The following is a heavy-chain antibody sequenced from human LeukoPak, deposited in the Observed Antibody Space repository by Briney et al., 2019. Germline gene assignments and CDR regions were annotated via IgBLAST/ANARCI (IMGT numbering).Heavy chain of an antibody. CDR3: ARQSNGYDFDY. J-gene: IGHJ4*02. D-gene: IGHD5-12*01. CDR2: IYPGDSDS. V-gene: IGHV5-51*01. Sequence: GESLRISCKASGYSFNYYWIAWVRPMPGKGLEWMGFIYPGDSDSRDSPSFQGQVTISADKSISTAYLQWSSLQASDTAMYFCARQSNGYDFDYWGQGTLVTVSS. CDR1: GYSFNYYW.